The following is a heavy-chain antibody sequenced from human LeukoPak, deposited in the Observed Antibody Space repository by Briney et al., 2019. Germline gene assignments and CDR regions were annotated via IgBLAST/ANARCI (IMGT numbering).Heavy chain of an antibody. Sequence: SVKVSCKASGGTFSSYALSWVRQAPGQGLEWMGRIIPILNIANYAQKFQGRVTITADKSTSTAYMELSSLRSEDTAVYYCARDYDLLTGYKDTWGQGALVTVSS. V-gene: IGHV1-69*04. CDR2: IIPILNIA. J-gene: IGHJ5*02. CDR1: GGTFSSYA. D-gene: IGHD3-9*01. CDR3: ARDYDLLTGYKDT.